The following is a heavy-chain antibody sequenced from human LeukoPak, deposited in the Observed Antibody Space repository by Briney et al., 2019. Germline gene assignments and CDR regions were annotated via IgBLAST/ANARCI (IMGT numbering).Heavy chain of an antibody. CDR2: ISGSGGST. CDR3: ARSNGDYLDDAFDI. V-gene: IGHV3-23*01. J-gene: IGHJ3*02. D-gene: IGHD4-17*01. CDR1: GFTFSSYA. Sequence: PGGSLRLSCVVSGFTFSSYAMSWVRQAPGKGLEWVSTISGSGGSTYYAESVKGRFTISSDSSKNTLYLQMNSLRAEDTAVYYCARSNGDYLDDAFDIWGQGTMVTVSS.